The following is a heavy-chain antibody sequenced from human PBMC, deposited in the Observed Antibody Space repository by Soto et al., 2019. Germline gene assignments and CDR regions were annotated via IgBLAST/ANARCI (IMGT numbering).Heavy chain of an antibody. D-gene: IGHD3-9*01. CDR3: TTENWFYFQY. CDR2: IRRNTEGATT. Sequence: EVQLVESGGGLVEPGGSLRLSCAASGFTFNNAWLTWVRQAPGKGLEWLGHIRRNTEGATTDYAAPVKGRFTISRDDSKNTLYLQMNSLRTEDTAVCYCTTENWFYFQYWGQGTLVTVSS. V-gene: IGHV3-15*01. J-gene: IGHJ4*01. CDR1: GFTFNNAW.